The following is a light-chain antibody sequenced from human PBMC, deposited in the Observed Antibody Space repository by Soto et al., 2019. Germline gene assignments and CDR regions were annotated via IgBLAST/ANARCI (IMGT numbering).Light chain of an antibody. CDR3: QQYGTSRA. Sequence: EIVLTQSPGTLTLSPGERATLSCRASQSVSGSYLAWYQQKPGQAPRLLIYGAFSRATGIPDRFSGSGSGTDFTLTISRLEPDDFAVYYCQQYGTSRAFGRGTTVEI. CDR1: QSVSGSY. CDR2: GAF. V-gene: IGKV3-20*01. J-gene: IGKJ4*02.